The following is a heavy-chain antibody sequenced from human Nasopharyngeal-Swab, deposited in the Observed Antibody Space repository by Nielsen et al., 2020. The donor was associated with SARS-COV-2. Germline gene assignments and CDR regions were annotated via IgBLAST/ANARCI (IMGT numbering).Heavy chain of an antibody. Sequence: GESLKISCVAPGFTFSSYNMNWVRQAPGKGLEWVSCISSSSSYIYYEDSVKGRFTISRDNAENSLYLQMNSLRAEDTAVYYCAAYYASGSYSSGSSNYYYSGKDVWGQGTTVTVSS. CDR2: ISSSSSYI. CDR1: GFTFSSYN. D-gene: IGHD3-10*01. CDR3: AAYYASGSYSSGSSNYYYSGKDV. J-gene: IGHJ6*02. V-gene: IGHV3-21*01.